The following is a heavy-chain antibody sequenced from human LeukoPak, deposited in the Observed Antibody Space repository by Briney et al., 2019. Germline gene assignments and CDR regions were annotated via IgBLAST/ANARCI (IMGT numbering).Heavy chain of an antibody. CDR2: IYYSGST. Sequence: PSQTLSLTCAVSGGSISSGGYSWSWIRQPPGKGLEWIGYIYYSGSTYYNPSLKSRVTISVDTSKNQFSLELSSVTAADTAVYYCARESGYDYNYFDYWGQGTLVTVSS. CDR1: GGSISSGGYS. J-gene: IGHJ4*02. CDR3: ARESGYDYNYFDY. D-gene: IGHD5-12*01. V-gene: IGHV4-30-4*07.